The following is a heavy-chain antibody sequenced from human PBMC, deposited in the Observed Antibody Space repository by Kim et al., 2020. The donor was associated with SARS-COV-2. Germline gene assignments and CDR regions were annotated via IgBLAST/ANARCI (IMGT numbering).Heavy chain of an antibody. V-gene: IGHV4-30-4*01. D-gene: IGHD1-26*01. CDR1: GGSISSGDYY. J-gene: IGHJ5*02. CDR3: ARDWDSGWFDP. Sequence: SETLSLTCTVSGGSISSGDYYWSWIRHPPGKGLEWIGYIYYSGSTYYNPSLKSRVTISVDTSKNQFSLKLSSVTAADTAVYYCARDWDSGWFDPWGQGTLVTVSS. CDR2: IYYSGST.